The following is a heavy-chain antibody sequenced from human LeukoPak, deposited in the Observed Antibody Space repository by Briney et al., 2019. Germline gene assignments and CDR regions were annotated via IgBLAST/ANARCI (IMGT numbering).Heavy chain of an antibody. CDR2: IYSGGST. D-gene: IGHD3-22*01. CDR1: GFTVSSNY. V-gene: IGHV3-66*02. CDR3: ASYDSSGTFDY. J-gene: IGHJ4*02. Sequence: GGSLRLSCAASGFTVSSNYMSWVRQAPGKGLEWVSVIYSGGSTYYADSVKGRFTISRDNSKNTLHLQMNSLRAEDTAVYYCASYDSSGTFDYWGQGTLVTVSS.